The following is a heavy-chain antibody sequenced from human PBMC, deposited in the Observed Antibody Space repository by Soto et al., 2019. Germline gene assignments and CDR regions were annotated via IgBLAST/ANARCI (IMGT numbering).Heavy chain of an antibody. Sequence: GASLKISCKGSGYSFTSYWISWVRQMPGKGLEWMGRIDPSDSYTNYSPSFQGHVTISADKSISTAYLQWSSLKASDTAMYYCATLAGRSGYGGIVLDYWGQGTLVTVSS. CDR2: IDPSDSYT. CDR1: GYSFTSYW. CDR3: ATLAGRSGYGGIVLDY. J-gene: IGHJ4*02. D-gene: IGHD5-12*01. V-gene: IGHV5-10-1*01.